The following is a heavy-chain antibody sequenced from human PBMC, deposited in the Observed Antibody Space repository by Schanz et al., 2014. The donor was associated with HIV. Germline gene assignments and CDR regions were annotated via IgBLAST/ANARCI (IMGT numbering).Heavy chain of an antibody. V-gene: IGHV4-31*02. CDR3: AREFGYYFDY. CDR2: IYYSGST. D-gene: IGHD3-16*01. J-gene: IGHJ4*02. Sequence: WTWIRQLPGKGLEWIGYIYYSGSTYYNPSLKSRVTISADTSKNQFSVKLSSVTAADTAMYYCAREFGYYFDYWGQGTLITVSS.